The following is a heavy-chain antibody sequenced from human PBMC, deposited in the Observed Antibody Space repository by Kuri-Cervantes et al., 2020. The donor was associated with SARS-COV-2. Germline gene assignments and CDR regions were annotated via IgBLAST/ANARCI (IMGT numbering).Heavy chain of an antibody. CDR1: GGSISSYY. J-gene: IGHJ4*02. Sequence: SETLSLTCTVSGGSISSYYWSWIRQPPGKGLEWIGYIYYSGSTSYNPSLKSRVTISVDTSKNQFSLKLNFVTAADSAVYYCARARAAAAPFDYWGQGTVVTVSS. CDR3: ARARAAAAPFDY. D-gene: IGHD6-13*01. V-gene: IGHV4-59*01. CDR2: IYYSGST.